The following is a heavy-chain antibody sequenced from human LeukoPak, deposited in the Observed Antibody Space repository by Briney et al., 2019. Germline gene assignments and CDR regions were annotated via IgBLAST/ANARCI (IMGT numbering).Heavy chain of an antibody. CDR1: GGSIRSNSHY. D-gene: IGHD3-22*01. J-gene: IGHJ4*02. CDR2: IYHSGSI. Sequence: SETLSLTCTVAGGSIRSNSHYWGWIRQPPGKGLEWVASIYHSGSIYYNPSLKSRVTMSVDTSKNQFPLKLSSVTATDTAVYYCARLLYDTNGYYYFDYWGQGTLVTVSS. CDR3: ARLLYDTNGYYYFDY. V-gene: IGHV4-39*01.